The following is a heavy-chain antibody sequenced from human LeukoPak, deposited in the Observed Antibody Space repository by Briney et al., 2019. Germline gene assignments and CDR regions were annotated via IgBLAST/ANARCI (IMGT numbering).Heavy chain of an antibody. D-gene: IGHD6-6*01. V-gene: IGHV3-7*01. CDR3: ARDRSPTARLVEFDY. J-gene: IGHJ4*02. CDR1: GFTFTSYW. Sequence: GGSLRLSCAASGFTFTSYWMSWVRQAPGKGLEWVANIKQDGSEKYYVDSVKGRFTISRDNAKNSLYLQMNSLRAEDTAVYYCARDRSPTARLVEFDYWGQGTLVTVSS. CDR2: IKQDGSEK.